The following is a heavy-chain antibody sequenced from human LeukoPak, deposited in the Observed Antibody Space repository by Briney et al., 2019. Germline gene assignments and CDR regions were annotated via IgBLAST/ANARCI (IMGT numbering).Heavy chain of an antibody. J-gene: IGHJ4*02. Sequence: SETLSLTCTVSGXSMSSYYWSWIRQPAGKGLEWIGRIYTSGSTNYNPSLRSRVTMSIDTSKKKFSLKLSSVTAADTAVYYCATYEQQLAFDYWGQGTQVTVSS. CDR2: IYTSGST. D-gene: IGHD6-13*01. V-gene: IGHV4-4*07. CDR1: GXSMSSYY. CDR3: ATYEQQLAFDY.